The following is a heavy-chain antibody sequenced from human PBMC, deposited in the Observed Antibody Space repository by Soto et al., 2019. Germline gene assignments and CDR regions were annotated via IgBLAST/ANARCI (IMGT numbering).Heavy chain of an antibody. J-gene: IGHJ4*01. V-gene: IGHV3-30*03. CDR2: ISYDGSNK. CDR3: AIGHWLGI. D-gene: IGHD6-19*01. Sequence: GGSLRLSCAASGFTFSSYGMHWVRQAPGKGLEWVAVISYDGSNKYYADSVKGRFTISRDNSKNTLYLQMNGLRAEDTAVYYCAIGHWLGIWGHGTLVTVSS. CDR1: GFTFSSYG.